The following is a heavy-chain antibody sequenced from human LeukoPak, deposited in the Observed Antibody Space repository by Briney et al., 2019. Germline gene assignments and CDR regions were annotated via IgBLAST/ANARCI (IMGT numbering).Heavy chain of an antibody. CDR3: ASHYSSGSYRYTGSFDS. D-gene: IGHD3-16*02. CDR1: GGSFSDYY. V-gene: IGHV4-34*01. CDR2: INHSGTT. Sequence: KTSETPSLTCAVYGGSFSDYYWSWIRQPPGKGLEWIGEINHSGTTNYSPSLKSRVSISVDTSKNQFSLKLNSVTAADAAMYYCASHYSSGSYRYTGSFDSWGQGMLVNVSS. J-gene: IGHJ4*02.